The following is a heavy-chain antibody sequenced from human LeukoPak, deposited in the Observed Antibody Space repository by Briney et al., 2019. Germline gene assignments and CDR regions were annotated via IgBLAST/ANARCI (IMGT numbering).Heavy chain of an antibody. D-gene: IGHD3-16*01. CDR3: ASPYPRVGEDAFDI. J-gene: IGHJ3*02. CDR1: GGSISSSSYY. CDR2: IYYSGST. Sequence: SETLSLTCTVSGGSISSSSYYWGWIRQPPGKGLEWIGSIYYSGSTYYNPSLKSRVTISVDTSKNQFSLKLSSVTAADTAVYYCASPYPRVGEDAFDIWGQGTMVTVSS. V-gene: IGHV4-39*07.